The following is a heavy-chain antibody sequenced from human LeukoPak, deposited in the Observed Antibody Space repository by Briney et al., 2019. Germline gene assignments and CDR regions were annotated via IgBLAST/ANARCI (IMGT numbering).Heavy chain of an antibody. V-gene: IGHV4-59*01. Sequence: SETLSLTCTVSGDSISRYYWSWIRQPPGKGLEWIGFIYYSGSTNYNPSLKSRVTISVDTSKNQISLKLTSVTAADTAVYYCARLQATVSIHSYFDYWGQGTLVTVSS. CDR2: IYYSGST. J-gene: IGHJ4*02. D-gene: IGHD4-17*01. CDR1: GDSISRYY. CDR3: ARLQATVSIHSYFDY.